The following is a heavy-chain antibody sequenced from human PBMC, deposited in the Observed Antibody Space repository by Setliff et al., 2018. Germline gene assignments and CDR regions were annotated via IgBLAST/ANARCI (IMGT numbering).Heavy chain of an antibody. D-gene: IGHD1-7*01. CDR2: ISPSSSHI. Sequence: GGSLRLSCAASGFTFSDYYMSWIRQAPGKGLEWVSYISPSSSHIYYADSVKGRFTISRDNAKNSLSLQLNNLRAEDTAVYYCVRDGGILTGTTGDYWGQGILVTVSS. J-gene: IGHJ4*02. CDR1: GFTFSDYY. CDR3: VRDGGILTGTTGDY. V-gene: IGHV3-11*06.